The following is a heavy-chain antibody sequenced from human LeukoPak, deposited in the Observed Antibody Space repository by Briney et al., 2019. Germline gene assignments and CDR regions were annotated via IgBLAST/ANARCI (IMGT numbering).Heavy chain of an antibody. J-gene: IGHJ6*02. CDR3: ARIEGRYYYYGMDV. Sequence: SETLSLTCTVSGGSISSYYWSWIRQPPGKGLEWIGYIYYSGSTNYNPSLKSRVTIPVDTSKNQFSLKLSSVTAADTAVYYCARIEGRYYYYGMDVWGQGTTVTVSS. D-gene: IGHD3-10*01. CDR2: IYYSGST. CDR1: GGSISSYY. V-gene: IGHV4-59*01.